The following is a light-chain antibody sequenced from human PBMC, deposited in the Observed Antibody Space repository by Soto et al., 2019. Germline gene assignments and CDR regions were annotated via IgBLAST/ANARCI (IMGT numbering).Light chain of an antibody. CDR2: LNNDGSH. CDR3: QTWATGIRV. J-gene: IGLJ3*02. Sequence: QLVLTQSPSASASLGASVKLTCILSSGHSSYAIAWHQQQPEKGPRYLMKLNNDGSHSKGDGIPDRFSGSSSGAERHLIISSLQSEDEADYYCQTWATGIRVFGGGTKVTVL. V-gene: IGLV4-69*01. CDR1: SGHSSYA.